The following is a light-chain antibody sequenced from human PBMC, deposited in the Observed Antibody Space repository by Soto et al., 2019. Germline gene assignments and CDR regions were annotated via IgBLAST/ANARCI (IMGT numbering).Light chain of an antibody. CDR1: SADIGSYNR. V-gene: IGLV2-14*01. CDR2: EVT. CDR3: SSYTNIPPRACV. Sequence: QSVLTQPASVSGSPVQSITISCTGTSADIGSYNRVSWYQQHPGKAPKLIIYEVTDRPSGGSNRFSGSKSGNTASLPISGLQAEDEAEYYCSSYTNIPPRACVFGTGTKVTVL. J-gene: IGLJ1*01.